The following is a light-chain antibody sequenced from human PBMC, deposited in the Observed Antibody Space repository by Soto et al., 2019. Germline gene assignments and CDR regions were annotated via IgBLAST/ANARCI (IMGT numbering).Light chain of an antibody. CDR2: DAS. J-gene: IGKJ1*01. CDR1: QSVSSY. V-gene: IGKV3-11*01. Sequence: EIVLTQSPATLSLSPGERATLSCRASQSVSSYLAWYQQKPGQAPRLLIHDASNCATGIPARFSGSGSGTDFTLTISSLEPEDFAVYYCQQRSSWPRTFGQGAKVEI. CDR3: QQRSSWPRT.